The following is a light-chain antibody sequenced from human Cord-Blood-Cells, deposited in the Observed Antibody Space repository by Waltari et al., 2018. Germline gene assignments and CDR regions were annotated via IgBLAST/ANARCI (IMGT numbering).Light chain of an antibody. V-gene: IGLV2-14*01. Sequence: QSALTQPASVSGSPGQSITISCTGTSSDVGGYNYVSWYQQHPGKAPKLMIHDVSHRPSGVSNRFAGSKAGKTASLTISGRQAEDEADYYCSSYTSSSTYVFGTGTKVTVL. CDR1: SSDVGGYNY. CDR2: DVS. CDR3: SSYTSSSTYV. J-gene: IGLJ1*01.